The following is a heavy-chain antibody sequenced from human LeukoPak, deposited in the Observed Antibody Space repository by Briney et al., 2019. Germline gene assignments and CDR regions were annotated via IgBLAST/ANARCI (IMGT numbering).Heavy chain of an antibody. CDR1: GGSFSGYY. CDR3: AGGNYGSGPPLYYYYYGMDV. Sequence: SETLSLTCAVYGGSFSGYYWSWIRQPPGKGLEWIGEINHSGSTNYNPSLKSRVTISVDTSKNQFSLKLSSVTAADTAVYYCAGGNYGSGPPLYYYYYGMDVWGQGTTVTVSS. CDR2: INHSGST. V-gene: IGHV4-34*01. D-gene: IGHD3-10*01. J-gene: IGHJ6*02.